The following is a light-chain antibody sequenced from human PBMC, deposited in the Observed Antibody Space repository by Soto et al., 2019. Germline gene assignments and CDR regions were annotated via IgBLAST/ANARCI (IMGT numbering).Light chain of an antibody. CDR1: SSDIGAYNY. Sequence: QSALTQPASVSGSPGQSITISCAGTSSDIGAYNYVSWYQQHPGKVPKLIIYGVTTRPSGISNRFYGSKSGNTASLTISGRQAEDEADYYCGSYTSSTIPVFGGGTKLTVL. J-gene: IGLJ2*01. V-gene: IGLV2-14*01. CDR2: GVT. CDR3: GSYTSSTIPV.